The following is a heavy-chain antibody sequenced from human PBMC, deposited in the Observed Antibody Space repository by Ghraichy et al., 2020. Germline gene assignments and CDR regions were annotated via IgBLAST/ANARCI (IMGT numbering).Heavy chain of an antibody. D-gene: IGHD3-3*01. CDR1: GNRFDGSY. V-gene: IGHV1-2*04. Sequence: ASVKVSGKFSGNRFDGSYIHWMRQAPGQGFEWMGWMSPYSGVANYAQQFQGWVTMTGDASTGTAYMELSRLRSEDTAVYFCAREDFSSDSFNGMDVWGQGTMVIVS. CDR2: MSPYSGVA. CDR3: AREDFSSDSFNGMDV. J-gene: IGHJ6*02.